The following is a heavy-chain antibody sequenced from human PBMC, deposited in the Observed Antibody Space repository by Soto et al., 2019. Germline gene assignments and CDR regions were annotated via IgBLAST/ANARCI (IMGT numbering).Heavy chain of an antibody. D-gene: IGHD3-3*01. CDR2: IYYSGST. V-gene: IGHV4-31*03. J-gene: IGHJ4*02. Sequence: TLSLTCTVSGGSISSGGYYWSWIRQHPGKGLEWIGYIYYSGSTYYNPSLKSRVTISVDTSKNQFSLKLSSVTAADTAVYYCATTRLRFLEWLPIDYWGQGTLVTVSS. CDR3: ATTRLRFLEWLPIDY. CDR1: GGSISSGGYY.